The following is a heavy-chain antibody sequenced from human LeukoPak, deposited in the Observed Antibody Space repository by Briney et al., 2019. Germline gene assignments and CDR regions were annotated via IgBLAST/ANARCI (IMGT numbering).Heavy chain of an antibody. CDR2: IYYSGRT. D-gene: IGHD1-14*01. Sequence: SETLSLTCTVSGGSISTYYWSWLRQPPGKGLEWIGYIYYSGRTNYNPSLKRRVTISVEASKNQFSLKLSSVTAADTAVYYCARVGKQRALDYWGQGTLVTVSS. V-gene: IGHV4-59*01. CDR3: ARVGKQRALDY. J-gene: IGHJ4*02. CDR1: GGSISTYY.